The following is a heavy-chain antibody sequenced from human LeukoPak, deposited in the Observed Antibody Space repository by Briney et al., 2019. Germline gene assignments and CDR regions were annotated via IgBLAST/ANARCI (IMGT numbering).Heavy chain of an antibody. CDR3: AGSYYYGSGWYFDL. D-gene: IGHD3-10*01. CDR1: GGSFSGYY. CDR2: INHSGST. V-gene: IGHV4-34*01. J-gene: IGHJ2*01. Sequence: SETLSLTCAVYGGSFSGYYWSWIRQPPGKGLEWIGEINHSGSTNYNPSLKSRVTISVDTSKNQFSLKLSSVTAADTAVYYCAGSYYYGSGWYFDLWGRGTLVTVSS.